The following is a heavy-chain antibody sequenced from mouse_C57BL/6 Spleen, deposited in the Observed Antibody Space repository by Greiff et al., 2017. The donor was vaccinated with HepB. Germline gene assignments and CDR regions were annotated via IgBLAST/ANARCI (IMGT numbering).Heavy chain of an antibody. CDR1: GYTFTSYW. D-gene: IGHD2-12*01. V-gene: IGHV1-59*01. Sequence: QVQLQQPGAELVRPGTSVKLSCKASGYTFTSYWMHWVKQRPGQGLEWIGVIDPSDSYTNYNQKFKGKATLTVDTSSSTAYMQLSSLTSEDSAVYYCADHDDGASVAYWGQGTLVTVSA. CDR3: ADHDDGASVAY. CDR2: IDPSDSYT. J-gene: IGHJ3*01.